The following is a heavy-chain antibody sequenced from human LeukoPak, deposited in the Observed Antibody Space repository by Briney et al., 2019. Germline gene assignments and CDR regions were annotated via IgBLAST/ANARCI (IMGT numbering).Heavy chain of an antibody. V-gene: IGHV3-7*01. CDR2: INQDGSKK. Sequence: GGSLRLSCAASGFTFSDYYMSWIRQAPGKGLVWVANINQDGSKKFYVDSVKGRFTISRDNAKNALYLQMNSLRAEDTGVYFRARGQTLTFWGQGTLVTASS. J-gene: IGHJ4*02. CDR1: GFTFSDYY. CDR3: ARGQTLTF.